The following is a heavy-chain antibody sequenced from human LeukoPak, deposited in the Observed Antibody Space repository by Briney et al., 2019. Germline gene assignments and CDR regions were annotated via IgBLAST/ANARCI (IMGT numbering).Heavy chain of an antibody. D-gene: IGHD4-23*01. V-gene: IGHV3-53*01. CDR3: ARSWAVVSPLDY. CDR2: IYSGGSR. J-gene: IGHJ4*02. CDR1: GFTFSSYA. Sequence: GGSLRLSCAASGFTFSSYAMSWVRQAQGKGLEWVSVIYSGGSRYYADSVKGRFTISRDNSKNTLYLQMNSLRAEDTAVYYCARSWAVVSPLDYWGQGTLVTVSS.